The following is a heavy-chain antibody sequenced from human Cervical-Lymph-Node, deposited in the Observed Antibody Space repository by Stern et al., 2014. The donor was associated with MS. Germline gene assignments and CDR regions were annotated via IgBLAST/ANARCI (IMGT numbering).Heavy chain of an antibody. J-gene: IGHJ5*02. CDR2: ISNSGSA. D-gene: IGHD6-6*01. CDR3: ARAETYSSSSFWFDP. V-gene: IGHV4-59*01. Sequence: QVQLVESGPGLVKPSETLSLNCTVSGDSISNKYWSWIRQSPGKGLEWIGHISNSGSANYSPSLQSRVTISLDTSKNQFSLRLRSVTAMDTAVYYCARAETYSSSSFWFDPWGQGTQVTVS. CDR1: GDSISNKY.